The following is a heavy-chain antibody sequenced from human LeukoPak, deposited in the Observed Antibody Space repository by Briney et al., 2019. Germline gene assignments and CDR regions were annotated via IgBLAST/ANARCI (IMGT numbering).Heavy chain of an antibody. CDR3: ARQVVTSGLHPDFSDY. CDR2: ISGSADRT. D-gene: IGHD5-12*01. V-gene: IGHV3-23*01. J-gene: IGHJ4*02. Sequence: GRSLRLSCAASGFTFSSYAMSWVRQAPGKGLEWVSAISGSADRTYYADSVKGRFTISRDNSKNTLYLQMNSLRAEDTAIYYCARQVVTSGLHPDFSDYWGQGTLVTVST. CDR1: GFTFSSYA.